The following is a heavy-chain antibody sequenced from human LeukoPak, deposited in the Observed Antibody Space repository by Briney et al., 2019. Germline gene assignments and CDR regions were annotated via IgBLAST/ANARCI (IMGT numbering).Heavy chain of an antibody. CDR2: IIPILGIA. V-gene: IGHV1-69*04. Sequence: GASVKVSCKASGGTFSSYAISWVRQAPGQGLEWMRRIIPILGIANYAQEFQGRVTITADKSTSTAYMELSSLRSEDTAVYYCARSGSGWYRGSYYYYGMDVWGQGTTVTVSS. D-gene: IGHD6-19*01. CDR3: ARSGSGWYRGSYYYYGMDV. J-gene: IGHJ6*02. CDR1: GGTFSSYA.